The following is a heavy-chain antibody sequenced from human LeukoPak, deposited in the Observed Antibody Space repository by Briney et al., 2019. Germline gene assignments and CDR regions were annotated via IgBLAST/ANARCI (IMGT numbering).Heavy chain of an antibody. CDR2: AHHDGTK. J-gene: IGHJ4*02. Sequence: GGSLRLSCAASGFTFSSYAIYWVRQAPGEGLEWVALAHHDGTKYYSDSAKGRFTVSRDNSKNTVYLQMSSLRAEDTAVYYCAKDTNAFSCDHWGQGTLVTVSS. V-gene: IGHV3-30*02. CDR3: AKDTNAFSCDH. D-gene: IGHD2-2*01. CDR1: GFTFSSYA.